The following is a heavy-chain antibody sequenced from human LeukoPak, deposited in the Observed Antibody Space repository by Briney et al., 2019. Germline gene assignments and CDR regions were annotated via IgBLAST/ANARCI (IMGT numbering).Heavy chain of an antibody. CDR1: GYTFTSYA. Sequence: ASVKVSCKASGYTFTSYAMNWVRQAPGQGLEWMGWINTNTGNPTYAQGFTGRFVFSLDTSVSTAYLQISSLKAEDTAVYYCARLGSARSYYYYYMDVWGKGTTVTVSS. J-gene: IGHJ6*03. V-gene: IGHV7-4-1*02. CDR2: INTNTGNP. CDR3: ARLGSARSYYYYYMDV. D-gene: IGHD2-15*01.